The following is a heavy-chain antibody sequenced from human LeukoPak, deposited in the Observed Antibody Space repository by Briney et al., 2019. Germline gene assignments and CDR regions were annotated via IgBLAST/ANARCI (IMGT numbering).Heavy chain of an antibody. CDR2: ISAYNGNT. J-gene: IGHJ4*02. V-gene: IGHV1-18*01. CDR1: GYTFTSYG. CDR3: ARDLYTMVRGVTSLIPFDY. Sequence: ASVKVSCKASGYTFTSYGISWVRQAPGQGLEWMGWISAYNGNTNYAQKLQGRVTMTTDTSTSTAYMELRSLRSDDTAVYYCARDLYTMVRGVTSLIPFDYWGQGTLVTVSS. D-gene: IGHD3-10*01.